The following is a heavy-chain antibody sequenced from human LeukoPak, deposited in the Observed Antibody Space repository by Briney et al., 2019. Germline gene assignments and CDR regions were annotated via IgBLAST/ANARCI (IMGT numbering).Heavy chain of an antibody. CDR2: IKPDGSGR. D-gene: IGHD3-10*01. CDR1: GFTFSNYW. CDR3: ARGGHRQKEF. J-gene: IGHJ4*02. Sequence: GSLRLSCAASGFTFSNYWMTWVGQSPGKGLEWVAIIKPDGSGRYHVDSVKGRFTISRDNAKNSLYLQMSSLRAEDTAVYYCARGGHRQKEFWGQGTLVTVSS. V-gene: IGHV3-7*01.